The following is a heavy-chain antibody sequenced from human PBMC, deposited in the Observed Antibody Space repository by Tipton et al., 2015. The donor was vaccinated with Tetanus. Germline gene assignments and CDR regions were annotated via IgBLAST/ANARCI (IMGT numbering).Heavy chain of an antibody. Sequence: TLSLTCAVYGGSFSGYYWSWIRQPPGKGLEWIGEINHSGSTNYNPSLKSRVTISVDTSKNQFSLKLSSVTAADTAVYYCARYPLGWLRYYGMDVWGQGTTVTVSS. CDR3: ARYPLGWLRYYGMDV. D-gene: IGHD5-18*01. CDR1: GGSFSGYY. V-gene: IGHV4-34*01. J-gene: IGHJ6*02. CDR2: INHSGST.